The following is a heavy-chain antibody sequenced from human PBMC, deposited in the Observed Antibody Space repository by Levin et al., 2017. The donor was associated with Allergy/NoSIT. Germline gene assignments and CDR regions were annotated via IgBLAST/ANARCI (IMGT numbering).Heavy chain of an antibody. CDR3: ARRGTRDYYYCMDV. V-gene: IGHV5-51*01. CDR1: GYSFTSYW. CDR2: IYPGDSDT. Sequence: KVSCQGSGYSFTSYWIGWVRQMPGKGLEWMGIIYPGDSDTRYSPSFKGQVTISSDKSISTAYLQWSSLKASDTAIYYGARRGTRDYYYCMDVWGKGTTVTVSS. J-gene: IGHJ6*03. D-gene: IGHD1-1*01.